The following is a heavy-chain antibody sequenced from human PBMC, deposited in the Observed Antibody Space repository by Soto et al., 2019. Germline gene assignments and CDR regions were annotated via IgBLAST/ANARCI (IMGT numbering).Heavy chain of an antibody. Sequence: QVQLVQSGAEVRKPGASVKVSCKASGYTFTTYDINWVRQATGQGLEWMGWMNPNSGNTVYAQKFQGRVTMTRNTSINTAYMELTSLTSDDTAVYYCARYHYYSCMDLWGQGTTVTVSS. CDR2: MNPNSGNT. D-gene: IGHD3-22*01. CDR3: ARYHYYSCMDL. J-gene: IGHJ6*02. V-gene: IGHV1-8*01. CDR1: GYTFTTYD.